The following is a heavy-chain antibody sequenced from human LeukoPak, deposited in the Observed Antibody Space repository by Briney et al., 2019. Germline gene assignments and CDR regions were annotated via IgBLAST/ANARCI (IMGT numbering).Heavy chain of an antibody. CDR1: GYTFTSYG. D-gene: IGHD3-3*01. J-gene: IGHJ4*02. CDR2: ISAYNGNT. Sequence: GASVKVSCKASGYTFTSYGISWVRQAPGQGLEWMGWISAYNGNTNYAQKLQCRVTMTTDTSTSTAYMELRSLRSDDTAVYYRARDRLRFLERNFDYWGQGTLVTVSS. V-gene: IGHV1-18*01. CDR3: ARDRLRFLERNFDY.